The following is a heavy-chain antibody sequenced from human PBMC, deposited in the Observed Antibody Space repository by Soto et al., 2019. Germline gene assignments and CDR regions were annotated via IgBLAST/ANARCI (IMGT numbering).Heavy chain of an antibody. V-gene: IGHV3-33*01. Sequence: QVQLVESGGGVVQPGRSLRLSCAASGFTFSSYGMHWVRQAPGTGLEWVAVIWNDGSNKYYADSVKGRFTISRDNSKNTLYLQMNSLRAEDTAVYYCARSELSGSFDYWGQGTLVTVSS. CDR3: ARSELSGSFDY. CDR2: IWNDGSNK. J-gene: IGHJ4*02. CDR1: GFTFSSYG. D-gene: IGHD1-26*01.